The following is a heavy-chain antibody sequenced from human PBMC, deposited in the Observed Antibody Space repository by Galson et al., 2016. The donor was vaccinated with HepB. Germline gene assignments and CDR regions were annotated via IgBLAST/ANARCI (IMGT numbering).Heavy chain of an antibody. J-gene: IGHJ6*03. V-gene: IGHV3-74*01. CDR2: INLDGSTT. CDR3: ARDQPRIFDGRRYYYMDV. CDR1: GFTFTTYW. Sequence: SLRLSCAASGFTFTTYWMHWVRQAPGKGLVWVSRINLDGSTTTYADSVKGRFTISRDSAKNTLYLQMNSVRAEDTAVYYCARDQPRIFDGRRYYYMDVWGKGTTVTVSS. D-gene: IGHD2-15*01.